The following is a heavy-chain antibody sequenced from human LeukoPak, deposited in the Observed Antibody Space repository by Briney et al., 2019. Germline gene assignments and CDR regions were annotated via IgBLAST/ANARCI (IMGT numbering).Heavy chain of an antibody. CDR1: GYTFTGYY. CDR3: ARPIHHYYYYYMDV. CDR2: INPNSGGT. J-gene: IGHJ6*03. V-gene: IGHV1-2*02. Sequence: ASVKVSCKASGYTFTGYYMHWVRQAPGQGLGWMGWINPNSGGTNYAQKFQGRVTMTRDTSISTAYMELSRLRSDDTAVYYCARPIHHYYYYYMDVWGKGTTVTVSS. D-gene: IGHD5-18*01.